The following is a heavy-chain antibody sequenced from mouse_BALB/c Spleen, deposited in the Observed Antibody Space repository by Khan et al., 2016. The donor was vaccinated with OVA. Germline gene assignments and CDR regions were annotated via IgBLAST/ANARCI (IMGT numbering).Heavy chain of an antibody. CDR3: ARPGYDGDYDY. D-gene: IGHD2-3*01. Sequence: QVQLKQSGPELVRPGVSVKISCKGSGYTFTDYAMHWVKQSHAKSLEWIGLISTYSGNTNYNQKFKGKATLTVDKSSSTAYMELARLTSEDSAIXYCARPGYDGDYDYWGQGTPLTVSS. CDR2: ISTYSGNT. J-gene: IGHJ2*01. V-gene: IGHV1S137*01. CDR1: GYTFTDYA.